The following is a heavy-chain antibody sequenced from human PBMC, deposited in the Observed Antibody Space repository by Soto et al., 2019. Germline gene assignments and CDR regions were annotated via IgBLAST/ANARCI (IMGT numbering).Heavy chain of an antibody. J-gene: IGHJ6*02. D-gene: IGHD5-12*01. CDR3: LGKVATIDYYYGMDV. CDR2: INSDGSST. Sequence: GGSLRLSCAASGFTFSSYWMHWVRQAPGKGLVWVSRINSDGSSTSYADSVKGRFTISRDNAKNTLYLQMNSLRAEDTAVYYCLGKVATIDYYYGMDVWGQGTTVTVSS. CDR1: GFTFSSYW. V-gene: IGHV3-74*01.